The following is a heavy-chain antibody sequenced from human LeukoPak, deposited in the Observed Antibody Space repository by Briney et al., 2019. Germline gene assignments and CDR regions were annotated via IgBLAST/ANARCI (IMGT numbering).Heavy chain of an antibody. CDR3: AREGPTNYYRLDY. V-gene: IGHV7-4-1*02. Sequence: ASVKVSCKASGYTFTSYGISWVRQAPGQGLEWMGWINTNTGNPTYAQGFTGRFVFSLDTSVSTAYLQISSLKAEDTAVYYCAREGPTNYYRLDYWGQGTLVTVSS. J-gene: IGHJ4*02. CDR2: INTNTGNP. D-gene: IGHD3-10*01. CDR1: GYTFTSYG.